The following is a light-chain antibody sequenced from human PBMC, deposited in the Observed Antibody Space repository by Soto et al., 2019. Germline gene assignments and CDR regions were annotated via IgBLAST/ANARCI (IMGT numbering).Light chain of an antibody. V-gene: IGKV1-33*01. CDR1: QDISNY. J-gene: IGKJ5*01. Sequence: DIQMTQSPSSLSASVRDRVTITCPASQDISNYLNWYQQKPGKAPKLLIYDASNLETGVPSRFSGSSSGTDFTFTISSRQPEDLATYYCQQYDNLPSSTFGQGTRLEIK. CDR3: QQYDNLPSST. CDR2: DAS.